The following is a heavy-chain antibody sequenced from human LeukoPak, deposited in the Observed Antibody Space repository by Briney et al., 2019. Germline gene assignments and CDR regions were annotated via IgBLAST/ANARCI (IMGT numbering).Heavy chain of an antibody. V-gene: IGHV3-53*01. Sequence: PGGSLRLSCAASGFTVSSKYMSWVRQAPGKGLEWVSVIYSGGSTYYADSVKGRSTISRDNSKNTLYLQMNSLRAEDTAVYYCARGCSSTSCYGFDYWGQGTLVTVSS. CDR1: GFTVSSKY. D-gene: IGHD2-2*01. CDR3: ARGCSSTSCYGFDY. J-gene: IGHJ4*02. CDR2: IYSGGST.